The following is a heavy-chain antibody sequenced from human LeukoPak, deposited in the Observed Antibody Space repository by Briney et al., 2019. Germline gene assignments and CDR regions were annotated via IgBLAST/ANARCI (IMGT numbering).Heavy chain of an antibody. D-gene: IGHD6-19*01. Sequence: GGSLRLSCAASGLTFSSYAMSWVRQAPGKGLEWVSAISGSGGSTYYADSVKGRFTISRDNSKNTLYLQMNSLRAEDTAVYYCAKVLFSIAVAGWFDYWGQGTLVTVSS. CDR1: GLTFSSYA. J-gene: IGHJ4*02. CDR2: ISGSGGST. CDR3: AKVLFSIAVAGWFDY. V-gene: IGHV3-23*01.